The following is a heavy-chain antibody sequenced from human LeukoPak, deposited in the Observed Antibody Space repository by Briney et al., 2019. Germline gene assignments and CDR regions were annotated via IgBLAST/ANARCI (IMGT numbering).Heavy chain of an antibody. CDR3: TKLNLAAADTGDY. CDR1: GFTFSNAW. V-gene: IGHV3-15*01. Sequence: PGGSLRLSCAASGFTFSNAWMSWVRQAPGKGLEWVGRIKSKTDSGTTDYAAPVKGRFTISRDDSKNTLYLQMNSLKTEDTAVYYCTKLNLAAADTGDYWGQGTLVTVSS. CDR2: IKSKTDSGTT. D-gene: IGHD6-13*01. J-gene: IGHJ4*02.